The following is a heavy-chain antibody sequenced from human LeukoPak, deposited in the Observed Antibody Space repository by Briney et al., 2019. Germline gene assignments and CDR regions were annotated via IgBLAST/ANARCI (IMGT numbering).Heavy chain of an antibody. CDR3: VLDDYYDYSGTREADYFDY. V-gene: IGHV3-15*01. D-gene: IGHD3-22*01. CDR1: GFSFTTAW. J-gene: IGHJ4*02. CDR2: IKSDGAV. Sequence: PGGSLRLSCGASGFSFTTAWMSWVRQAPGKGLEWVARIKSDGAVDYASPVKGRLTISKDYSKNTLYLQMNSLKVEDTAVYYCVLDDYYDYSGTREADYFDYWGQGTLVTVSS.